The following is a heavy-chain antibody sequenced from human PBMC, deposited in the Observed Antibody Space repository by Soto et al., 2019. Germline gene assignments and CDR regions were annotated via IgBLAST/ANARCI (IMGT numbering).Heavy chain of an antibody. CDR3: ATDVGEN. J-gene: IGHJ4*02. D-gene: IGHD3-16*01. CDR2: INRDGSET. CDR1: GFKFSDPW. Sequence: SGGSLRLSCAASGFKFSDPWMTWVRQAPGKGLQWVANINRDGSETYYVDSVKGRFTIFRDNTKNSLYLQMNSLRAEDTAWYYCATDVGENWGQGTLVTVSS. V-gene: IGHV3-7*01.